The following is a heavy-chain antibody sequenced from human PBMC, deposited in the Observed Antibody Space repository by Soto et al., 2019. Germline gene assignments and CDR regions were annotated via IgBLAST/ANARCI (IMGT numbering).Heavy chain of an antibody. Sequence: LSLSCVASGFTFSNYCMHWVRQAPGKGLVWVSRINTDESSTTYADSVKGRFTVSRDNAKNTLYLQMNSLRAEDTAVYYCARDGAYCGGDCYSLFTLKYWGRGPLVTVSS. CDR1: GFTFSNYC. CDR3: ARDGAYCGGDCYSLFTLKY. CDR2: INTDESST. V-gene: IGHV3-74*03. D-gene: IGHD2-21*02. J-gene: IGHJ4*02.